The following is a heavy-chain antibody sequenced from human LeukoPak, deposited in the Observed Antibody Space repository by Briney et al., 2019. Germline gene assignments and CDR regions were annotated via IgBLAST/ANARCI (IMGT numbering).Heavy chain of an antibody. Sequence: PGGSLTLSCAASGFTVSSYWMYWVRQAPGKGLVWVSLINGDGSSTTYADSVEGRFTISSDNAKNTLYLQMNSLRAEDTAVYYCARDRTLDYWGRGTLVTVSS. CDR1: GFTVSSYW. CDR3: ARDRTLDY. CDR2: INGDGSST. J-gene: IGHJ4*02. V-gene: IGHV3-74*01.